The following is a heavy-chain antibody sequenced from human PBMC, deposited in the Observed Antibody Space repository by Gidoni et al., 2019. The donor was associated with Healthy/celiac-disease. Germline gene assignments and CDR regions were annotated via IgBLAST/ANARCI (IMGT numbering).Heavy chain of an antibody. D-gene: IGHD6-13*01. V-gene: IGHV3-9*01. J-gene: IGHJ6*01. Sequence: GRFTISRDNAKNSLYLQMNSLRAEDTALYYCAKDIGQYSSSGMGVWGQGTTVTVSS. CDR3: AKDIGQYSSSGMGV.